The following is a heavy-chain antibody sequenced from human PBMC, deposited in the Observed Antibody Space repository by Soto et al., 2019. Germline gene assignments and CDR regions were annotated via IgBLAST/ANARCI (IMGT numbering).Heavy chain of an antibody. V-gene: IGHV3-23*01. CDR3: AKEQSAPIRGSSSWDSATNGPNDY. Sequence: HPGGSLRLSCAASGFTFSSYAMSWVRQAPGKGLEWVSAISGSGGSTYYADSVKGRFTISRDNSKNTLYLQMNSLRAEDTAVYYCAKEQSAPIRGSSSWDSATNGPNDYWGQGTLVTVSS. CDR2: ISGSGGST. CDR1: GFTFSSYA. D-gene: IGHD6-13*01. J-gene: IGHJ4*02.